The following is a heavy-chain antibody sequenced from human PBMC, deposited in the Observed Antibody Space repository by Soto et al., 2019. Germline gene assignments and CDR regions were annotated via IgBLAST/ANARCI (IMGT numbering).Heavy chain of an antibody. J-gene: IGHJ4*02. CDR2: FEPEDGET. CDR3: AAGGTRWLHSPFDY. D-gene: IGHD1-1*01. V-gene: IGHV1-24*01. Sequence: QVQLLQSGAEVKKPGASVKVSCKVSGHTLTELSMHWVRQAPGRGLEWMGGFEPEDGETISAQKFQGRVTMTEDTSTDSTYMELTSLRSEDTAVYYCAAGGTRWLHSPFDYWGQGTLVTISS. CDR1: GHTLTELS.